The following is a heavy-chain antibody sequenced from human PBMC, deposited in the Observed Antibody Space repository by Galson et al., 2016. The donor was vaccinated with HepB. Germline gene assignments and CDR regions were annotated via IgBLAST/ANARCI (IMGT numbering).Heavy chain of an antibody. V-gene: IGHV2-26*02. CDR1: GFSLRNPQMS. Sequence: PALVTPPQTLTLTCTVSGFSLRNPQMSVSWMRQPPGRALEWLAHIFSNDQKSYSTSLKNRLTISKDTSKSQVVLTMTNLDPADTATYYCAVAPAAIRATWFDPWGQGTLVTVSS. CDR3: AVAPAAIRATWFDP. D-gene: IGHD2-2*01. CDR2: IFSNDQK. J-gene: IGHJ5*02.